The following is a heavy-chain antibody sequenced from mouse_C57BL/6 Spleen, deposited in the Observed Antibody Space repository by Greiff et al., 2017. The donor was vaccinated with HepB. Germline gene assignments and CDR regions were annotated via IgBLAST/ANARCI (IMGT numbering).Heavy chain of an antibody. CDR1: GYTFTDYY. J-gene: IGHJ3*01. CDR2: INPNNGGT. Sequence: EVQLQQSGPELVKPGASVKISCKASGYTFTDYYMNWVKQSHGKSLEWIGDINPNNGGTSYNQKFKGKATLTVDKSSSTAYMELRSLTSEDSAVCYCARGGSAWFAYWGQGTLVTVSA. V-gene: IGHV1-26*01. CDR3: ARGGSAWFAY.